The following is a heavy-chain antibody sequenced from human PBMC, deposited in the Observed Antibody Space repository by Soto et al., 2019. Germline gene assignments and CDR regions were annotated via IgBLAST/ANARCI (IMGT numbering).Heavy chain of an antibody. CDR2: ISAYNGNT. CDR1: GYPFSSYG. J-gene: IGHJ6*02. Sequence: GXSVKVSCKASGYPFSSYGIIWVRQAPGQGLEWMGWISAYNGNTDYAQKLQGRVTMTTDTSTSTAYMELRSLRSDDTAVYYCARYSGNNNYYYYGMDVWGQGTTVTVSS. CDR3: ARYSGNNNYYYYGMDV. D-gene: IGHD1-26*01. V-gene: IGHV1-18*04.